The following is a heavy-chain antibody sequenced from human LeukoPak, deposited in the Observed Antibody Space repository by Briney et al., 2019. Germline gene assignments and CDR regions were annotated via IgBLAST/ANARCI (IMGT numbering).Heavy chain of an antibody. J-gene: IGHJ4*02. D-gene: IGHD2-21*02. CDR2: ISGSGGGR. V-gene: IGHV3-23*01. CDR1: GFTFSNYA. CDR3: AKEFVVVPGNTNYFDY. Sequence: GGYLSLYCAASGFTFSNYAMNWVCQGPGKGLEWVSTISGSGGGRYYADSVKGRLTVFRDDSWKKLFLQMMSLGAEDTAVYYCAKEFVVVPGNTNYFDYWGQGTLVIVSS.